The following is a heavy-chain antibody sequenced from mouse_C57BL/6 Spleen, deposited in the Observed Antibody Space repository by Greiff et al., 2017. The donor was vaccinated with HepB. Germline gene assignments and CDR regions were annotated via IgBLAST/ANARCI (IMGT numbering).Heavy chain of an antibody. CDR3: TRDRGGAMDY. CDR2: ISSGGDYI. J-gene: IGHJ4*01. V-gene: IGHV5-9-1*02. CDR1: GFTFSSYA. Sequence: EVKVEESGEGLVKPGGSLKLSCAASGFTFSSYAMSWVRQTPEKRLEWVAYISSGGDYIYYADTVKGRFTISRDNARNTLYLQMSSLKSEDTAMYYCTRDRGGAMDYWGQGTSVTVSS.